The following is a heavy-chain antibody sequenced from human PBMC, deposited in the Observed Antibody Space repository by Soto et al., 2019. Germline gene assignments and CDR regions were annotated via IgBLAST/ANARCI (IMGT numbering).Heavy chain of an antibody. CDR1: GFTFSSFE. Sequence: EVQLVESGGGLIQPGGSLRLSCAASGFTFSSFEMNWVRQAPGKGLEWVSYIHPSGQPIFYADSVKGRFTISRDNAKNTLYLQRSSLRAEDSAFYYCASRASRWGQGTMVTVSS. V-gene: IGHV3-48*03. D-gene: IGHD1-26*01. CDR2: IHPSGQPI. J-gene: IGHJ3*01. CDR3: ASRASR.